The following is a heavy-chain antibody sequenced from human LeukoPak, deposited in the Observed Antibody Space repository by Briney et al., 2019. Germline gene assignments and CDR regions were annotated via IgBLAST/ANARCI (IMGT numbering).Heavy chain of an antibody. D-gene: IGHD5-18*01. Sequence: GASVKVSCKASGYTFTGYYIHWVRQAPGQGLEWMGWINPNSGGTNYAQKFQGRVTMTRDTSISTAYMELSRLRSDDTAVYYCARGVTAMVDYYYYYMDVWGKGTTVTVSS. CDR3: ARGVTAMVDYYYYYMDV. J-gene: IGHJ6*03. CDR2: INPNSGGT. CDR1: GYTFTGYY. V-gene: IGHV1-2*02.